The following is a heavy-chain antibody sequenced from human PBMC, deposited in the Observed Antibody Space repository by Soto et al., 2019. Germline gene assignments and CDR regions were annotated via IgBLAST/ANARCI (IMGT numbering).Heavy chain of an antibody. Sequence: SETLSLTCTISGGYVSTYYWSWIRQPPGKELEWIGLTSYSGNTNYNPSLKSRVAMAVDTSKNHFSLTLSSVTAADTAVYYCARDGVGPFDYWGQGTLVTVSS. D-gene: IGHD3-3*01. V-gene: IGHV4-59*02. J-gene: IGHJ4*02. CDR1: GGYVSTYY. CDR3: ARDGVGPFDY. CDR2: TSYSGNT.